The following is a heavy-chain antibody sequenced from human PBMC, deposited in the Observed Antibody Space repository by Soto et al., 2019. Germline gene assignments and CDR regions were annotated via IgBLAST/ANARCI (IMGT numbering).Heavy chain of an antibody. V-gene: IGHV3-9*01. CDR1: GFTFDDYA. J-gene: IGHJ4*02. Sequence: PGGSLRLSCAASGFTFDDYAMHWVRQAPGKGLEWVSGISWNSGSIGYADSVKGRFTISRDNAKNSLYLQMNSLRAEDTALYYCAKGHDYYYDSSGYLNFDYWGQGT. D-gene: IGHD3-22*01. CDR2: ISWNSGSI. CDR3: AKGHDYYYDSSGYLNFDY.